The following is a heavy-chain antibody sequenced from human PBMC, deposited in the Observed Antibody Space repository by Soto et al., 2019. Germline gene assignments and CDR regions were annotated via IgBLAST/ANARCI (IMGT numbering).Heavy chain of an antibody. CDR1: GYTFTSYG. CDR3: ARSPLHCSGGSCYSDY. D-gene: IGHD2-15*01. CDR2: ISAYNGNT. V-gene: IGHV1-18*01. Sequence: ASVKVSCKASGYTFTSYGISWVRQAPGQGLEWMGWISAYNGNTNYAQKLQGRVTMTTDTSTSTAYMELRSLRSDDTAVYYCARSPLHCSGGSCYSDYWGQGTLVTVSS. J-gene: IGHJ4*02.